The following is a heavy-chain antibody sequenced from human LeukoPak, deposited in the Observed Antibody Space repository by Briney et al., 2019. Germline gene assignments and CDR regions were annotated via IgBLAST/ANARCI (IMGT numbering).Heavy chain of an antibody. Sequence: SETLSLXCAVYGGSCSGYYWRWIRQPPGKGLEWIGEINHSGSTNYNPSLKSRVTISVDTSKNQFSLKLSSVTAADTAVYYCARGLITFRTGYYYDSSGYYGYFDYWGQGTLVTVSS. D-gene: IGHD3-22*01. CDR2: INHSGST. CDR3: ARGLITFRTGYYYDSSGYYGYFDY. J-gene: IGHJ4*02. CDR1: GGSCSGYY. V-gene: IGHV4-34*01.